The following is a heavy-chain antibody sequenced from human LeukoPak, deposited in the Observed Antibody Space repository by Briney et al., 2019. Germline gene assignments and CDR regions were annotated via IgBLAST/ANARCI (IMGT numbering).Heavy chain of an antibody. V-gene: IGHV3-30-3*01. Sequence: GGSLRLSCAASGFTFSSYAMHWVRQAPGKGLEWVAVISYDGSNKYYADSVKGRFTISRDNSKNTLYLQMNSLRAEDTAVYYCANTAGSTGTTGYFDYWGQGTLVTVSS. J-gene: IGHJ4*02. CDR2: ISYDGSNK. CDR1: GFTFSSYA. CDR3: ANTAGSTGTTGYFDY. D-gene: IGHD1-1*01.